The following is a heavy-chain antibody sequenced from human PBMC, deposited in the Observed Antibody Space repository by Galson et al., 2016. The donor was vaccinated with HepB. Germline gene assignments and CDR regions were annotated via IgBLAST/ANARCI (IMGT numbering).Heavy chain of an antibody. J-gene: IGHJ4*02. CDR1: GGSVNSGSHY. V-gene: IGHV4-61*01. CDR2: VYHSGTT. CDR3: ARIKRPASGDYAFDS. D-gene: IGHD4-17*01. Sequence: TLSLTCTVSGGSVNSGSHYWSWIRQPPGKTLEWIGYVYHSGTTNYNPSLKGRLTVSVDTSKNQFSLTLTSVTAADTAVYFCARIKRPASGDYAFDSWGQGTLVTVSS.